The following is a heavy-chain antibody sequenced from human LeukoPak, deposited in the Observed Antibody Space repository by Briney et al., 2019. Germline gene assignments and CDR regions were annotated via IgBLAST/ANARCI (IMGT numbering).Heavy chain of an antibody. CDR3: ARDQMVRGASFDY. D-gene: IGHD3-10*01. CDR1: GFTVSSNY. Sequence: GRSLRLSCAASGFTVSSNYMSWVRQAPGKGLEWVSVIYSGGSTYYADSVKGRFTISRDNSKNTLYLQMNSLRAEDTAVYYCARDQMVRGASFDYWGQGTLVTVSS. V-gene: IGHV3-53*01. J-gene: IGHJ4*02. CDR2: IYSGGST.